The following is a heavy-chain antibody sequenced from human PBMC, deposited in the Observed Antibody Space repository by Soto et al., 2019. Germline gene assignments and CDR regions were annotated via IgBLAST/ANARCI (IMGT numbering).Heavy chain of an antibody. CDR1: GYTFTSYY. V-gene: IGHV1-46*01. J-gene: IGHJ5*02. Sequence: QVQLVQSGAEVKKPGASVKVSCKASGYTFTSYYMHWVRQAPGQGLEWMGIINPSGGSTSYAQKFQGRVTMSRDTSTSTVDMELSSLRSEDTAVYYCARPLGVGDYAVWFDPWGQGTLVTVSS. CDR3: ARPLGVGDYAVWFDP. D-gene: IGHD4-17*01. CDR2: INPSGGST.